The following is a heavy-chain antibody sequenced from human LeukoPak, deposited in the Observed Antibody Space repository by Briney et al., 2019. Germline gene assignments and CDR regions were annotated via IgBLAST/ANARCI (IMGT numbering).Heavy chain of an antibody. V-gene: IGHV3-9*01. Sequence: GGSLRLSCAASGFTFDDYAMHWVRQAPGKGLEWVSGISWNSGSIGYADSVKGRFTISRDNAKNSLYLQMNSLRAEDTALYHCAKDIVSTSSNWFDPWGQGTLVTVSS. CDR2: ISWNSGSI. CDR1: GFTFDDYA. J-gene: IGHJ5*02. D-gene: IGHD2-2*01. CDR3: AKDIVSTSSNWFDP.